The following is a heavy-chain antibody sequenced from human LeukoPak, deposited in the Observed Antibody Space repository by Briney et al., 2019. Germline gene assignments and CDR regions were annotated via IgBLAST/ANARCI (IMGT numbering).Heavy chain of an antibody. CDR2: IRDKANGGTT. Sequence: GGSLRLSCATSGFNFGEFVVSWVRPAPGTGLEWVGFIRDKANGGTTEYAASVEGRFMIARDDSKGLAYLEMNSLKVDDTGTYYCSRGFAADWGQGALVTVSS. D-gene: IGHD2-15*01. J-gene: IGHJ4*02. V-gene: IGHV3-49*04. CDR3: SRGFAAD. CDR1: GFNFGEFV.